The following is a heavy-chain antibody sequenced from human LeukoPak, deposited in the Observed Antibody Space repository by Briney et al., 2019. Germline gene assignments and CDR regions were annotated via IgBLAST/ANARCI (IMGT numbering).Heavy chain of an antibody. CDR2: IYYIRST. D-gene: IGHD3-9*01. V-gene: IGHV4-59*01. Sequence: SGTLSPTCTVSGGSISSYYWSWIRQPPGKGLEWIGYIYYIRSTHYNPSLKSRVTISVDTSKNQFSLKLSSVTAADTAVYYCARVRYSDVLTGYYGEGYFDYWGQGTLVTASA. J-gene: IGHJ4*02. CDR3: ARVRYSDVLTGYYGEGYFDY. CDR1: GGSISSYY.